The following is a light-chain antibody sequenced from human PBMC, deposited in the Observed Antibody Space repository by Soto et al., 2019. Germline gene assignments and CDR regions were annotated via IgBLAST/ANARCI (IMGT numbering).Light chain of an antibody. CDR1: SGHSSYA. CDR2: LNSDGSH. V-gene: IGLV4-69*01. Sequence: QTVVTQSPSASASLGASVKLTCTLNSGHSSYAIAWHQQQPEKGPRYLMKLNSDGSHSKGDGIPDRFSGSSSGAERYLTISSLQSEDEDDYYCQTWGTGIRVVGGGTKLAVL. J-gene: IGLJ2*01. CDR3: QTWGTGIRV.